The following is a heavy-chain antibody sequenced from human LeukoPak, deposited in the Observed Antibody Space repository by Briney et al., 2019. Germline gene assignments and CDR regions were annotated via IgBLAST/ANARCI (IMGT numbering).Heavy chain of an antibody. D-gene: IGHD5-24*01. V-gene: IGHV4-59*01. CDR2: IFHSGRT. Sequence: SETLSLTCTVSGGSFSSFFWNWIRQPPGKGLEWIGFIFHSGRTDYNPSLKSRATISVDTSKNQFSLRLTSVTAADTAVYYCARVRGDVVHGYNIGFGYFDYWGQGVLVTVSS. CDR1: GGSFSSFF. CDR3: ARVRGDVVHGYNIGFGYFDY. J-gene: IGHJ4*02.